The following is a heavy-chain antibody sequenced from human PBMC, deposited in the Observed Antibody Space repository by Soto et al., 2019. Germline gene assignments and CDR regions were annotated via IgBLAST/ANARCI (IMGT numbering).Heavy chain of an antibody. D-gene: IGHD2-15*01. Sequence: QVQLQESGPGLVKPSQTLSLTCTVSGGSISSGGYYWSWIRQHPGKGLEWIGYIYYSGSTYYNPYLKSRVTISVDTSKNQFSLKLSSVTAADTAVYYCPRSDCSGGSCYSFYYYGMDVWGQGTTVTVSS. CDR2: IYYSGST. J-gene: IGHJ6*02. CDR3: PRSDCSGGSCYSFYYYGMDV. V-gene: IGHV4-31*03. CDR1: GGSISSGGYY.